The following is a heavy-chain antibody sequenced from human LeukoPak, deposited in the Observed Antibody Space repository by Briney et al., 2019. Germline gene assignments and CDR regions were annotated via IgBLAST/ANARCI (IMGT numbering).Heavy chain of an antibody. V-gene: IGHV4-4*02. D-gene: IGHD6-19*01. Sequence: SGTLSLTCAVSGGSISSSNWWSWVRQPPGKGLGWIGEIYHSGSINYNPSLKSRVTISVDKSKNQFSLKLSSVAAADTAVYYCARCEMYSSGWCSVWGQGTMVTVSS. CDR1: GGSISSSNW. J-gene: IGHJ3*01. CDR3: ARCEMYSSGWCSV. CDR2: IYHSGSI.